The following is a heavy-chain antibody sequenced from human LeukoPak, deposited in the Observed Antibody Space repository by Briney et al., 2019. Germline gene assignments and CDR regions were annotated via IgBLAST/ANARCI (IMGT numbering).Heavy chain of an antibody. J-gene: IGHJ3*02. CDR2: IYPGDSDT. V-gene: IGHV5-51*01. CDR3: ARPTDYGGKPCAFDT. D-gene: IGHD4-23*01. Sequence: GESLKISCKGSGYTFITYWIAWLRQMPGKGLEWVGIIYPGDSDTRYSPSFEGQVTITADKSISTAYLQWNSLEASDSAMYYCARPTDYGGKPCAFDTWGQGTMVTVSS. CDR1: GYTFITYW.